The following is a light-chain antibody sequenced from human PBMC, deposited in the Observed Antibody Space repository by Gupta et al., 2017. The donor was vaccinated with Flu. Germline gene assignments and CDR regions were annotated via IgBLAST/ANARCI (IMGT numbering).Light chain of an antibody. Sequence: NFMLPHPHSLSESPGKTVTTSYTRGSGSIASRYVQWYRQPPGGSPATVIYEDDRRSSGIPDRFSGSIDSSSNSASLTISGLQTEDEADYYCQSYDGVAVVFGGGTKLTVL. J-gene: IGLJ3*02. V-gene: IGLV6-57*01. CDR1: SGSIASRY. CDR2: EDD. CDR3: QSYDGVAVV.